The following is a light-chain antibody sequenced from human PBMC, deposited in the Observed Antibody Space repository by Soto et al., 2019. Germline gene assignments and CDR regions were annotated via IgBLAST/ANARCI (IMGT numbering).Light chain of an antibody. V-gene: IGKV3-15*01. Sequence: EIVMTQSPAILSVSPGERAALSCRASQSVSSNLAWYQQKPGQAPRLLIYGASTRATGVPARFRGSGSGTDFTLTISALQSEDFAVYYCQHYNNWPPWTVGQGNKGDIK. J-gene: IGKJ1*01. CDR1: QSVSSN. CDR3: QHYNNWPPWT. CDR2: GAS.